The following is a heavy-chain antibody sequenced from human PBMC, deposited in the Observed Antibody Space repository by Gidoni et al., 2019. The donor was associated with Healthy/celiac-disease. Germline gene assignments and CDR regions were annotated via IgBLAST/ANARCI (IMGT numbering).Heavy chain of an antibody. CDR3: ARVGYSSSWYLQH. D-gene: IGHD6-13*01. Sequence: QVQLVEYGGGVVQPGRSRRLSCAASGFTVSSYGMHWVRQAPGKGLDWVAVILYDGSNKYYADSVKGRFTISRDNSKNTLYLQMNSLRAEDTAVYYCARVGYSSSWYLQHWGQGTLVTVSS. CDR2: ILYDGSNK. V-gene: IGHV3-33*01. CDR1: GFTVSSYG. J-gene: IGHJ1*01.